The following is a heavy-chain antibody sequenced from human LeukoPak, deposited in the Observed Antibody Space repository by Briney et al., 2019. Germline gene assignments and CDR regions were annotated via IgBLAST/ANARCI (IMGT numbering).Heavy chain of an antibody. D-gene: IGHD3-22*01. J-gene: IGHJ4*02. CDR1: GDIVSSNSAT. CDR2: TYYRSKWYK. Sequence: SQTLSLTCAISGDIVSSNSATWNWIRQSPSRGLEWLGRTYYRSKWYKYYAESVKSRITINPDTSKNQFSLQVNSVTPEDTAVYYCARGSSRIYYYDSSGYSHAFDYWGQGILVTVSS. CDR3: ARGSSRIYYYDSSGYSHAFDY. V-gene: IGHV6-1*01.